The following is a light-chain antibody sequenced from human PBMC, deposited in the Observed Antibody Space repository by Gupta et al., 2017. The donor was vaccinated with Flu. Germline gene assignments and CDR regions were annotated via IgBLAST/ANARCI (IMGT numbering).Light chain of an antibody. Sequence: PSTLSASVGDRVTIACRASHSIDTWLAWSQQNPGKAPQLLIYKASRSESRVPSRFSGSGTGTDFTLSINSLHPDDFATYYCQQSNSYPWTFGQGTKVEIK. V-gene: IGKV1-5*03. CDR3: QQSNSYPWT. CDR1: HSIDTW. CDR2: KAS. J-gene: IGKJ1*01.